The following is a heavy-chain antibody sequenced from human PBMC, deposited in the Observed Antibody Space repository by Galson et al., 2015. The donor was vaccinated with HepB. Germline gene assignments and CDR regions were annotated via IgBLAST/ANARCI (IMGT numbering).Heavy chain of an antibody. CDR1: GYTFRNYG. Sequence: SVKVSCKASGYTFRNYGIVWVRQAPGHGLEWMGWIATHNGNTDYTDNLKGRLTMTTDTSTSTAYMELRNLSSDDTAVYYCATDFGDCGSLLDGFEIWGQGTSVIVSA. V-gene: IGHV1-18*01. D-gene: IGHD2-21*02. CDR2: IATHNGNT. J-gene: IGHJ3*02. CDR3: ATDFGDCGSLLDGFEI.